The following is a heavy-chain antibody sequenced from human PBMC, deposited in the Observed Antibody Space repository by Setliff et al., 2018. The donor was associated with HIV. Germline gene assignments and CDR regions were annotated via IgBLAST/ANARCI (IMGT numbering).Heavy chain of an antibody. Sequence: GGSLRLSCAASGFVFSNYAMSWVRQAPGEGLEWVSGISGNAANTYYGDSVKGRFTISRDNSKNTVYPQMNSLRADDTAVYYCAKRDYSSSHDHYPLFDFWGQGTLVTVSS. CDR2: ISGNAANT. CDR3: AKRDYSSSHDHYPLFDF. D-gene: IGHD3-10*01. CDR1: GFVFSNYA. V-gene: IGHV3-23*01. J-gene: IGHJ4*02.